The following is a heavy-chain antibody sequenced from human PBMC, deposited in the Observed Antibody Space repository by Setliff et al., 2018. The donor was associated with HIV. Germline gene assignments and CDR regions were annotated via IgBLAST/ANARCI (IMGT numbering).Heavy chain of an antibody. D-gene: IGHD3-22*01. CDR2: IVPILNTG. J-gene: IGHJ4*02. CDR1: GGTFSSYT. V-gene: IGHV1-69*13. Sequence: SVKVSCKASGGTFSSYTISWVRQAPGQGLEWMGGIVPILNTGNYAPKFQGRVTITADESTTTAYMELSSLRSEDTAVYYCARIPNHSSGFDYWGQGTPVTVSS. CDR3: ARIPNHSSGFDY.